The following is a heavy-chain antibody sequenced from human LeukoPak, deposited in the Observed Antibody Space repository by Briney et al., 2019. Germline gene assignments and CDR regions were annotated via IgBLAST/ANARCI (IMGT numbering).Heavy chain of an antibody. V-gene: IGHV3-48*03. J-gene: IGHJ4*02. CDR1: GFTFSSYE. CDR3: AKRSEGYCSGRSCYCMVD. Sequence: QPGGSLRLSCAASGFTFSSYEMNWVRQAPGKGLEWVSYISSSGSNIYYADSVKGRFTISRDNAMNSLYLQMNSLRAEDTAAYYCAKRSEGYCSGRSCYCMVDWGQGTLVTVSS. D-gene: IGHD2-15*01. CDR2: ISSSGSNI.